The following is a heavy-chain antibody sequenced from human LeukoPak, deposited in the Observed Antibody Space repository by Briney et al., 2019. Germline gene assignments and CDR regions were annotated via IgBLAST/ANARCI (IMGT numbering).Heavy chain of an antibody. CDR1: GFTFSSYA. Sequence: GGSLRLSCAASGFTFSSYAMSWVRQAPGKGLEWVSAISGSGGSTYYADSVKGRFTIPRDNSKNTLYLQMNSLRAEDTAVYYCAKGTPVGYYYFASDWFDPWGQGTLVTVSS. D-gene: IGHD3-22*01. J-gene: IGHJ5*02. CDR2: ISGSGGST. CDR3: AKGTPVGYYYFASDWFDP. V-gene: IGHV3-23*01.